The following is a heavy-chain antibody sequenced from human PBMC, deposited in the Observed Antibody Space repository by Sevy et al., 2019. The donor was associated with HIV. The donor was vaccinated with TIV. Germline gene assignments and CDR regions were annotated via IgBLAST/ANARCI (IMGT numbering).Heavy chain of an antibody. V-gene: IGHV4-59*08. CDR3: ARRNDFDI. Sequence: SETLSLTCTVSGGSINSDHWNWIRQPPGKGLEWIGYVYYTGGTNYNPSLKNRVTISVDRTKNQFSLKLTSVTAADSAVYYCARRNDFDIWGQGTMVTVSS. CDR1: GGSINSDH. J-gene: IGHJ3*02. CDR2: VYYTGGT.